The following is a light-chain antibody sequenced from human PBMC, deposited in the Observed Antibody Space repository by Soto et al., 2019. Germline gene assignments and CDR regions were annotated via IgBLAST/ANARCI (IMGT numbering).Light chain of an antibody. Sequence: QSALTQPASVSGSPGQSITISCTGTSSDVGGYNYVSWYQHHAGKAPRLMIYASSNRPSGVSQRFSGSRSGNTASLTISGLQAEDEADYYCSSYTSGTTLYVFGTGTKVTVL. CDR2: ASS. CDR1: SSDVGGYNY. J-gene: IGLJ1*01. V-gene: IGLV2-14*01. CDR3: SSYTSGTTLYV.